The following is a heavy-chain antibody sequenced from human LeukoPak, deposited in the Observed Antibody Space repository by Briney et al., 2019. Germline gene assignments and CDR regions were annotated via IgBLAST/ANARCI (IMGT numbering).Heavy chain of an antibody. CDR3: ARGREMAPFDY. V-gene: IGHV5-51*01. D-gene: IGHD5-24*01. CDR2: IYPGDSDT. Sequence: GESLKISCKGSGYSFTSYWIVWVPQMPGKGLEWMGIIYPGDSDTRYSPSFQGQVTISADKSIRTAYLQWSSLKASDTGMYYCARGREMAPFDYWGQGALVTVSS. J-gene: IGHJ4*02. CDR1: GYSFTSYW.